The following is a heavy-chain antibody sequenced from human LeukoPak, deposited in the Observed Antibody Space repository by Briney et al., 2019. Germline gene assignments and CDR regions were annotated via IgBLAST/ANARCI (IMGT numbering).Heavy chain of an antibody. V-gene: IGHV4-34*01. J-gene: IGHJ4*02. CDR1: GGSFSDYS. CDR2: INHSGST. D-gene: IGHD6-19*01. Sequence: PSETLSLTCAVYGGSFSDYSWTWIRQPPGKGLEWIGEINHSGSTNYNPSLKSRVTISVDTSKNQFSLKLSSVTAADTAVYYCAGLAVAGTHWGQGTLVTVSS. CDR3: AGLAVAGTH.